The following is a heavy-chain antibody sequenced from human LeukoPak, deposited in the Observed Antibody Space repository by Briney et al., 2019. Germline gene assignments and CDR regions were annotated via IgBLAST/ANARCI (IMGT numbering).Heavy chain of an antibody. CDR2: VYHNGDT. CDR3: ARDSNWNDGVVGIDP. J-gene: IGHJ5*02. Sequence: SSETLSLTCTVSGGSVSDYRSYWPWIRQPPGKGLEWVGSVYHNGDTYYNPALKSRVTISVDTSKNQFSLKLSSVTAADTAVYYCARDSNWNDGVVGIDPWGQGTLVTVSS. V-gene: IGHV4-39*07. D-gene: IGHD1-20*01. CDR1: GGSVSDYRSY.